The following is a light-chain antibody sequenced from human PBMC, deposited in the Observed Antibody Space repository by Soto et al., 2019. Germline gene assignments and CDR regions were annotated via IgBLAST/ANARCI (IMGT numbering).Light chain of an antibody. V-gene: IGKV3-11*01. CDR1: QSVGTS. Sequence: EIVLTQSPATLSLSPGDRASLSCRASQSVGTSLTWYQQKPGQTPRLLIYDASTRATGIPARFSGSGSGTDFTLTNSSLEPEDFAVYYCQQRSSLFGGGTKVDIK. CDR2: DAS. CDR3: QQRSSL. J-gene: IGKJ4*01.